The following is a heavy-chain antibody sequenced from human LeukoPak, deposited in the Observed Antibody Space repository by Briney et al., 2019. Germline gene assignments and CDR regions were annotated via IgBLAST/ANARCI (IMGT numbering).Heavy chain of an antibody. Sequence: PGGSLRLSCAASGFTFSSYEMNWVRQAPGKGREWVSYISSSGSTIYYADSVTGRFTISRDKAKNSLYLQMNSLRAEDTAVYYCARALYDSSGYVDYWGQGTLVTVSS. D-gene: IGHD3-22*01. CDR1: GFTFSSYE. CDR3: ARALYDSSGYVDY. CDR2: ISSSGSTI. V-gene: IGHV3-48*03. J-gene: IGHJ4*02.